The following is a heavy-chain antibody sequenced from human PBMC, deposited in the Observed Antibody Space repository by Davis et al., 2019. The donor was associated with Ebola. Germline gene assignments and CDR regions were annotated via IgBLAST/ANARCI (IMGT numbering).Heavy chain of an antibody. V-gene: IGHV4-31*03. CDR2: IYYSATT. CDR3: ARRTVYYYDSSGYYDAFDI. J-gene: IGHJ3*02. Sequence: SETLSLTCTVSGGSISSGGYYWSWIRQHPGKGLEWIGYIYYSATTYYNPSLKSRVTISVDTSKNQFSLNLSSVTAADTAVYYCARRTVYYYDSSGYYDAFDIWGQGTMVTVSS. D-gene: IGHD3-22*01. CDR1: GGSISSGGYY.